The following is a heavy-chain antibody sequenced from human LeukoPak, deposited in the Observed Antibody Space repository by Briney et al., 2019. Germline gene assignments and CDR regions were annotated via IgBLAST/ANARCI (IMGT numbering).Heavy chain of an antibody. CDR1: GGSISSYY. CDR3: ARTDGKQLPPRF. Sequence: SETLSLTFTVSGGSISSYYWSWIRQPPGRGLEWIGYIYDSGSINYNPSLKSRVTISVDTSKNQFSLKLSSVTAADTAVYYCARTDGKQLPPRFWGQGTLVTVSS. CDR2: IYDSGSI. D-gene: IGHD5-18*01. J-gene: IGHJ4*02. V-gene: IGHV4-59*08.